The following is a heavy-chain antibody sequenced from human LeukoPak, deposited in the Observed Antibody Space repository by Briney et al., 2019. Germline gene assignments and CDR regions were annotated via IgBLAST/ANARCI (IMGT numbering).Heavy chain of an antibody. V-gene: IGHV3-30*03. D-gene: IGHD3-22*01. Sequence: GGSLRLSCAASGFTFSSYGMHWVRQAPGKGLEWVAVISYDGSNKYYADSVKGRFTISRDNSKNTLYLQMNSLRAEDTAVYYCARVAYYYDSAGKSLKFFYGMDVWGQGTTVTVSS. CDR2: ISYDGSNK. CDR1: GFTFSSYG. J-gene: IGHJ6*02. CDR3: ARVAYYYDSAGKSLKFFYGMDV.